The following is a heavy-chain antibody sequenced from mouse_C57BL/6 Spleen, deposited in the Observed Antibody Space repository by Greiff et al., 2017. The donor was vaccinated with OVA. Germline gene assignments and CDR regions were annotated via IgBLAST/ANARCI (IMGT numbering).Heavy chain of an antibody. V-gene: IGHV1-42*01. CDR2: INPSTGGT. CDR1: GYSFTGYY. D-gene: IGHD2-3*01. CDR3: ARVVTSWFAY. J-gene: IGHJ3*01. Sequence: EVQLQQSGPELVKPGASVKISCKASGYSFTGYYMNWVKQSPEKSLEWIGEINPSTGGTTYNQKFKAKATLTVDKSSSTAYMQLKSLTSEDSAVYYCARVVTSWFAYWGQGTLVTVSA.